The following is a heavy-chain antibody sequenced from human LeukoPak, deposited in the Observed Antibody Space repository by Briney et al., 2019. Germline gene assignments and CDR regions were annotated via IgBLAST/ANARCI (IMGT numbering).Heavy chain of an antibody. D-gene: IGHD3-10*01. CDR1: GFTFSSYS. Sequence: GGSLRLSCAASGFTFSSYSMNWVRQAPGKGLEWVSYISSSSSTIYYADSVKGRFTISRDNAKNSLYLQMNSLRAEDTALYHCARVGGSGSHHYFDYWGQGTLVTVSS. CDR3: ARVGGSGSHHYFDY. J-gene: IGHJ4*02. V-gene: IGHV3-48*04. CDR2: ISSSSSTI.